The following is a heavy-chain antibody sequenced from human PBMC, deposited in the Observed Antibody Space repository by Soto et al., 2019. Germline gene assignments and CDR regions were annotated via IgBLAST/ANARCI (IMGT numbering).Heavy chain of an antibody. J-gene: IGHJ3*02. Sequence: GGSLRLSCGDFSVTSCFRGGPGVLKTKWKGRGGGKVVDLGGSSKIYKDSVKGRFTISRDNSKNTLYLQMNSLRAEDTAVYYCASLNKYASHGDAFDIWGQGTIVTVS. V-gene: IGHV3-33*08. CDR3: ASLNKYASHGDAFDI. CDR1: SVTSCFRG. CDR2: VDLGGSSK. D-gene: IGHD2-8*01.